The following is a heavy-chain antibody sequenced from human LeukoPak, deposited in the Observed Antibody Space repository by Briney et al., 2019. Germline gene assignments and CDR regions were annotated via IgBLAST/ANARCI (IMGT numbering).Heavy chain of an antibody. V-gene: IGHV3-23*01. J-gene: IGHJ3*02. CDR2: ISGSGGST. CDR3: AKGWDYYGSGSYYNDAPNAFDI. CDR1: GFTFSSYG. Sequence: GGSLRLSCAASGFTFSSYGMSWVRQAPGKGLEWVSAISGSGGSTYYADSVKGRFTISRDNSKNTLYLQMNSLRAEDTAVYYCAKGWDYYGSGSYYNDAPNAFDIWGQGTMVTVSS. D-gene: IGHD3-10*01.